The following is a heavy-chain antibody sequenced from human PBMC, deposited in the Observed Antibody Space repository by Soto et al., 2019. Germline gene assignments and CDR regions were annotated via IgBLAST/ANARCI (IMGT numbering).Heavy chain of an antibody. V-gene: IGHV3-66*01. J-gene: IGHJ6*03. D-gene: IGHD6-6*01. CDR1: GFTVSSNY. Sequence: GGSLRLSCAASGFTVSSNYMSWVRQAPGKGLEWVSVIYSGGSTYYADSVKGRFTISRDNSKNTLYLQMNSLRAEDTAVYYCARFTGYSSSSGYYYYYYMDVWGKGTTVTVSS. CDR3: ARFTGYSSSSGYYYYYYMDV. CDR2: IYSGGST.